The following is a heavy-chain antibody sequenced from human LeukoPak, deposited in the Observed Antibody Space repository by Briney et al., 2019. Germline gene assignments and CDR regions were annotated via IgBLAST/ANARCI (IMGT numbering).Heavy chain of an antibody. Sequence: SETLSLTCTVSGGSISSGGYYWSWIRQHPGKGLEWIGYIYYSGSTYYNPSLKSRVTISVDTSKNQFSLKLSSVTAADTAVYYCARGGYDYGDYANYWGQGTLVTVSS. CDR1: GGSISSGGYY. J-gene: IGHJ4*02. CDR2: IYYSGST. V-gene: IGHV4-31*03. CDR3: ARGGYDYGDYANY. D-gene: IGHD4-17*01.